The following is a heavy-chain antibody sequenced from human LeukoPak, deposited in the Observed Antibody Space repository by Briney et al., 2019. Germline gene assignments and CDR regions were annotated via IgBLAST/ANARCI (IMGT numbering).Heavy chain of an antibody. CDR3: ARRGAQDAFDI. CDR1: GFTFSSYS. J-gene: IGHJ3*02. D-gene: IGHD3-10*01. V-gene: IGHV3-48*01. Sequence: GGSLRLSCAASGFTFSSYSMNWVRQAPGKGLEWVSYISSSSSTIYYADSVKGRFTISRDNAKNSLYLQMNSLRAEDTAVYYCARRGAQDAFDIWGQGTMVTVSS. CDR2: ISSSSSTI.